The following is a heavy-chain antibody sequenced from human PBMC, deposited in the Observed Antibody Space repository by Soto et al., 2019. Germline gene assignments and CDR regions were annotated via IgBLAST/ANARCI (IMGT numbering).Heavy chain of an antibody. V-gene: IGHV1-8*01. J-gene: IGHJ4*02. CDR2: MIPDSGRT. CDR1: GYTFTNHD. CDR3: ARGDQFGFGVDF. Sequence: QVQLVQSGADMKKPGASVKVSCKASGYTFTNHDINWVRQVPGQGLEWMGWMIPDSGRTRYAQKFQGRVSLTRNTASSTGYMELTSLKSEDSAVYYCARGDQFGFGVDFWGQGTLVTVSS. D-gene: IGHD3-10*01.